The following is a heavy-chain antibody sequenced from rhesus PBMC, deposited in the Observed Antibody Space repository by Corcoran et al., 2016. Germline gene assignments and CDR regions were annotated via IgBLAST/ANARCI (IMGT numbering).Heavy chain of an antibody. J-gene: IGHJ6*01. CDR1: GGSISDSYR. D-gene: IGHD2-39*02. Sequence: QVQLQESGPGVVKPSETLSLTCAVSGGSISDSYRWSWIRQPHGKGLEWIGDIYGSSPTPNSHPSLTSRVTISKDPSQNQFSLKLSSVTAADTAVYYCAGENVVVSATPIYGLDSWGQGVVVTVSS. V-gene: IGHV4S10*01. CDR2: IYGSSPTP. CDR3: AGENVVVSATPIYGLDS.